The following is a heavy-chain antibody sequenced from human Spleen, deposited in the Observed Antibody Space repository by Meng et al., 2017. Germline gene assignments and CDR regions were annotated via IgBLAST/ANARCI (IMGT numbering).Heavy chain of an antibody. CDR3: ARHPILWFGELLSYFDY. J-gene: IGHJ4*02. CDR1: GYSMSGSAYN. Sequence: SETLSLTCAVSGYSMSGSAYNWGWIRQPPGKGLEWIGSIYHSGNTYYNPSLKSRVTISVDTSKNQFSLNLNSVTAADSAVYYCARHPILWFGELLSYFDYWGQGTLVTVSS. D-gene: IGHD3-10*01. V-gene: IGHV4-38-2*01. CDR2: IYHSGNT.